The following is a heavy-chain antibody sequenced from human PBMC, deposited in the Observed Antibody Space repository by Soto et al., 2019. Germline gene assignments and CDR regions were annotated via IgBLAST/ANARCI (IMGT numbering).Heavy chain of an antibody. CDR3: AKDRPQLRRGEGYFDY. D-gene: IGHD2-2*01. CDR1: RFTFSSYG. Sequence: QVELVESGGGVVQPGRSLRLSCAASRFTFSSYGMQWVRQAPGKGLEWVAVISYDGINKYYADSVRGRFSISRDNSMNTLYLQMNSLRPEDTAVYYCAKDRPQLRRGEGYFDYWGQGTLVTVSS. CDR2: ISYDGINK. J-gene: IGHJ4*02. V-gene: IGHV3-30*18.